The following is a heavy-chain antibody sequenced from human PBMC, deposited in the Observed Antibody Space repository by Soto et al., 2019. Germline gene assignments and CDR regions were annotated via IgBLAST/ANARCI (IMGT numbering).Heavy chain of an antibody. Sequence: PGGSLRLSCEASGFTFTSDIMTWVRQAPGKGLEWVSSISSHGRDIFYADSVKGRFTISRDNAKDSLHLQMNSLTGEDSAVYYCARGAALAGKLDLWGQGTLVTVS. D-gene: IGHD6-19*01. CDR3: ARGAALAGKLDL. CDR1: GFTFTSDI. CDR2: ISSHGRDI. V-gene: IGHV3-21*06. J-gene: IGHJ4*02.